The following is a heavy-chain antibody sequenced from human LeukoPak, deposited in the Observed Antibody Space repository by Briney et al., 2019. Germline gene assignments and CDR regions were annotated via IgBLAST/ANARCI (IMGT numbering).Heavy chain of an antibody. CDR1: GDSVSSSY. J-gene: IGHJ6*03. V-gene: IGHV4-59*02. CDR2: ISYSGTT. D-gene: IGHD5-18*01. Sequence: SETLSLTCTVSGDSVSSSYWSWIRQTPGQGLEWIGYISYSGTTDYGPSLKSRVTMSLDTSKNQFSLKLSSVTAADTAVYYCARTTEGGYTYSYFYYYYMDVWGKGTTVTISS. CDR3: ARTTEGGYTYSYFYYYYMDV.